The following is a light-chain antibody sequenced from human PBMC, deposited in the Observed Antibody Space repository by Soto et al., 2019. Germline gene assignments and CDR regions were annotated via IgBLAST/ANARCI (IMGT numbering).Light chain of an antibody. Sequence: QSVLTQSPSASGTPGQRVTISCYGSSSNIGSYPVYWYQQLPGTAPKLLINSDDQRPSGVPDRFSASKSGTSASLDISGLRSEDEADYYCAAWDESLSGHVFGAGTKVTV. CDR3: AAWDESLSGHV. V-gene: IGLV1-47*02. J-gene: IGLJ1*01. CDR2: SDD. CDR1: SSNIGSYP.